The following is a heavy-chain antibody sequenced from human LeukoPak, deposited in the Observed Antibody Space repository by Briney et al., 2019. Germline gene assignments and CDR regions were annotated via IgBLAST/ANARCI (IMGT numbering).Heavy chain of an antibody. CDR3: ARDKVTY. Sequence: GGSLRLSCAASGFTFSTYWMSWVRQAPGKGLEWVAHINKDGSEIYYVDSVKGRFTISRDNAKSSLSLQLNSLRVEDTAVYYCARDKVTYWGQGILVTVSS. J-gene: IGHJ4*02. CDR2: INKDGSEI. CDR1: GFTFSTYW. V-gene: IGHV3-7*01.